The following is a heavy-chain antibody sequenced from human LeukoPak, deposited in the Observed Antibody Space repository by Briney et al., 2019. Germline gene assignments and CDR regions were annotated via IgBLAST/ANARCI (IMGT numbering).Heavy chain of an antibody. CDR3: ARAEDIVSSNYFDY. J-gene: IGHJ4*02. D-gene: IGHD2-15*01. Sequence: KSSETLSLTCAVYGGSFSGYYWSWIRQPPGKGLEWIGEINHSGSTNYNPSLKSRVTISVDTSKSQFSLKLSSVTAADTAVYYCARAEDIVSSNYFDYWGQGTLVTVSS. CDR1: GGSFSGYY. V-gene: IGHV4-34*01. CDR2: INHSGST.